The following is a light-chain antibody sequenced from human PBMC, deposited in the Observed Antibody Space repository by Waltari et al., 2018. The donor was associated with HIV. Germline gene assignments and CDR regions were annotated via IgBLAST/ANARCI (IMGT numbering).Light chain of an antibody. J-gene: IGLJ1*01. CDR2: RKD. V-gene: IGLV1-47*01. CDR1: NSNVGSKY. CDR3: VAWDDSLSGFA. Sequence: QSVLTQPPSASGTLGQRVTISCPGSNSNVGSKYVYWYQQVPGTAPKQLIYRKDQRRSGVPDRFSASKCGSSASLSISGLRSEDEADYYCVAWDDSLSGFAFGTGTKVTVL.